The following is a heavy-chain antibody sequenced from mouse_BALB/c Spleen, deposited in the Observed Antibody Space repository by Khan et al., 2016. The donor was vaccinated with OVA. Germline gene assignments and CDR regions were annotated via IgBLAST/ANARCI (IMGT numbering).Heavy chain of an antibody. CDR3: ARGAFNDVRGKNGWFAY. D-gene: IGHD2-12*01. CDR1: GYIFTNYG. Sequence: QIQLVQSGPELKKPGETVKISCKASGYIFTNYGMNWVKQAPGQALKWMGWINTYTGEPTYADDLKGRFAFSLETSASTAYLQINNLKNEDTATYFCARGAFNDVRGKNGWFAYWGQGTLVTVSA. J-gene: IGHJ3*01. V-gene: IGHV9-3-1*01. CDR2: INTYTGEP.